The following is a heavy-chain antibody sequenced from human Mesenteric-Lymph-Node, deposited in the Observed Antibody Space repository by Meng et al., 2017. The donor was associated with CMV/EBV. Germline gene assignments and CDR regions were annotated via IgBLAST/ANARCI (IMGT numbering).Heavy chain of an antibody. Sequence: ASVKVSCKASGYNFIAYSIVWVRQAPGQGLECMGWISGYMGNTKYTQKFQDRVAMTRDTSTSTAYMELRSLRSDDTAVYYCARERAARPGNWFDPWGQGTLVTVSS. CDR3: ARERAARPGNWFDP. CDR1: GYNFIAYS. CDR2: ISGYMGNT. V-gene: IGHV1-18*01. J-gene: IGHJ5*02. D-gene: IGHD6-6*01.